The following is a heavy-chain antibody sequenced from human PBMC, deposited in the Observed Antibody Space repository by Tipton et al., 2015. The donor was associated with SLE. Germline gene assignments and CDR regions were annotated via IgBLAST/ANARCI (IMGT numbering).Heavy chain of an antibody. CDR1: GGSFSGYY. V-gene: IGHV4-34*01. D-gene: IGHD6-13*01. CDR3: ARGHSSGSWYVDY. Sequence: TLSLTCAVYGGSFSGYYWSWIRQPPGKGLEWLGEINHSGSTNYNPSLKSRVTISVDTSKNQFSLKLSSVTAADTAVYYCARGHSSGSWYVDYWGQGTLVTVSS. CDR2: INHSGST. J-gene: IGHJ4*02.